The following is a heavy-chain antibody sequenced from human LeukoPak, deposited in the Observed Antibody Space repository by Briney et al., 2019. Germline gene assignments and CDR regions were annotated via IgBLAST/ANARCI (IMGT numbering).Heavy chain of an antibody. CDR3: AKDSGIAAAGLDY. CDR1: GFTFNDYA. V-gene: IGHV3-9*03. J-gene: IGHJ4*02. D-gene: IGHD6-13*01. Sequence: GGSLRLSCAASGFTFNDYAMNWVRQAPGKGLEWVSGISCNSSSIDYADSVKGRFTISRDNAKNSLYLQMNSLRAEDMALYYCAKDSGIAAAGLDYRGEGALVTVSS. CDR2: ISCNSSSI.